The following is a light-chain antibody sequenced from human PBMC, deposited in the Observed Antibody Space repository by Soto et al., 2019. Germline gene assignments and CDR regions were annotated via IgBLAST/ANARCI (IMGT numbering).Light chain of an antibody. CDR3: QQAKSAPLT. CDR1: QDVSSW. Sequence: DVQLTQSPSSVSASVGDRITITCRASQDVSSWLAWYQHKPGKAPKLLIYAAFNLQGGVPSRFSGSRSGREFTLSINGLQPEDFGTYYCQQAKSAPLTFGQGTRLEIK. J-gene: IGKJ5*01. V-gene: IGKV1-12*01. CDR2: AAF.